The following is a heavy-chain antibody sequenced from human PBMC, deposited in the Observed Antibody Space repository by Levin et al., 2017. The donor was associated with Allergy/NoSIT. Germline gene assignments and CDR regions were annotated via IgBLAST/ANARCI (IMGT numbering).Heavy chain of an antibody. CDR2: IIPIFGTA. D-gene: IGHD1-26*01. V-gene: IGHV1-69*01. Sequence: KISCKASGGTFSSYAISWVRQAPGQGLEWMGGIIPIFGTANYAQKFQGRVTITADESTSTAYMELSSLRSEDTAVYYCARGGTSGSYAHIDYWGQGTLVTVSS. CDR1: GGTFSSYA. CDR3: ARGGTSGSYAHIDY. J-gene: IGHJ4*02.